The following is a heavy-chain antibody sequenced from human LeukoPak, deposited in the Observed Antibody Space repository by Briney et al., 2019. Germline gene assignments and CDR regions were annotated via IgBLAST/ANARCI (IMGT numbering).Heavy chain of an antibody. CDR1: GFTFSSYA. CDR2: IKSKTDGGTT. Sequence: GGSLRLSCAASGFTFSSYAMSWVRQAPGKGLEWVGRIKSKTDGGTTDYAAPVKGRFTISRDDSKNTLYLQMNSLKTEDTAVYYCTSPGPEGFYYDSSGYNYWGQGTLVTVSS. V-gene: IGHV3-15*01. CDR3: TSPGPEGFYYDSSGYNY. J-gene: IGHJ4*02. D-gene: IGHD3-22*01.